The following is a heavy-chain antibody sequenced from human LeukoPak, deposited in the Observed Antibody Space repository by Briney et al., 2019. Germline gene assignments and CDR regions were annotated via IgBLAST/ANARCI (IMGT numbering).Heavy chain of an antibody. CDR1: GYTFTSYG. V-gene: IGHV1-18*01. D-gene: IGHD3-10*01. CDR2: ISAYNGNT. Sequence: ASVKVSCKASGYTFTSYGISWVRQAPGQGLEWMGWISAYNGNTNYAQKLQGRVTMTTDTSTSIAYMELRSLRSDDTAVYYCARVDYYGSGSYYLATCFDYWGQGTLVTVSS. CDR3: ARVDYYGSGSYYLATCFDY. J-gene: IGHJ4*02.